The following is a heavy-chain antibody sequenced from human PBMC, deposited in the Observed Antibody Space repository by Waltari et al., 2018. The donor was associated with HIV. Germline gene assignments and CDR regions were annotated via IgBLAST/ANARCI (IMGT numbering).Heavy chain of an antibody. CDR1: DVSLTTYA. CDR2: ISGTGDFT. Sequence: EVRLLESGGGLVRPGGSLRLSCTASDVSLTTYAMCGVRQAPGKGLEGVSSISGTGDFTYYVDAGKGRLTMSRDKSKNTVSLQMRSLRGEDTAVYYCTKGVTYDVLTGFSPFDSWGQGTLVTVSS. J-gene: IGHJ4*02. D-gene: IGHD3-9*01. CDR3: TKGVTYDVLTGFSPFDS. V-gene: IGHV3-23*01.